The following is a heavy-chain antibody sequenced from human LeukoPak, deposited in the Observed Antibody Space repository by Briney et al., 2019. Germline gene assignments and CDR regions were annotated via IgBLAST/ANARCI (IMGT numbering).Heavy chain of an antibody. V-gene: IGHV3-21*04. D-gene: IGHD4-23*01. CDR2: IINSGSDT. CDR3: ARSRGSLRWLDY. Sequence: GGSLRLSCAASGFTFSSYAMSWVRQAPGKGLEWVSIIINSGSDTNYADSVKGRFTISRDNAKNSLYLQMNSLRAEDTAVYYCARSRGSLRWLDYWGQGTLVTVSS. CDR1: GFTFSSYA. J-gene: IGHJ4*02.